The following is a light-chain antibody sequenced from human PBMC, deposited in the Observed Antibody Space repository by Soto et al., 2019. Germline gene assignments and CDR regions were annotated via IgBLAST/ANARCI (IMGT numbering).Light chain of an antibody. V-gene: IGKV3-20*01. CDR1: QSVSSSY. Sequence: EIVLTQSPGTLSLSPGERATLSCRASQSVSSSYLAWYQQKPGQAPRLLISGGSSRATGIPDRFSGSGSGTDFTLTISRLEPEDFAVYYCQQYGGSPPFTFGPGTKVDIK. CDR2: GGS. CDR3: QQYGGSPPFT. J-gene: IGKJ3*01.